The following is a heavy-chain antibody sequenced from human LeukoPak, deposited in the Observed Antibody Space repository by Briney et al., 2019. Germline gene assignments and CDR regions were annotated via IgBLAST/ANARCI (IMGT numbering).Heavy chain of an antibody. Sequence: SETLSLTCTVSGGSISSYYWSWLRQPPGKGLAGVGEINHSGSTNYTPSLKSRVTISVDTSKTQFSLKLSSVTAADTAVYYCARAPQWLRLSYYGMDVWGQGTTVTVSS. V-gene: IGHV4-34*01. CDR1: GGSISSYY. D-gene: IGHD5-12*01. J-gene: IGHJ6*02. CDR2: INHSGST. CDR3: ARAPQWLRLSYYGMDV.